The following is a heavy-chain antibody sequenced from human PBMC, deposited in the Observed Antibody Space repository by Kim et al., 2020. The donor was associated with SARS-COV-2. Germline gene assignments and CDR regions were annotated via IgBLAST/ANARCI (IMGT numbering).Heavy chain of an antibody. CDR2: MNPNSGNT. D-gene: IGHD6-13*01. V-gene: IGHV1-8*01. CDR1: GYTFTSYD. J-gene: IGHJ4*02. CDR3: ARGRSIAAAKYYFDY. Sequence: AAVKVSCKASGYTFTSYDINWVRQATGQGLEWMGWMNPNSGNTGYAQKFQGRVTMTRNTSISTAYMELSSLRSEDTAVYYCARGRSIAAAKYYFDYWGQGTLVTVSS.